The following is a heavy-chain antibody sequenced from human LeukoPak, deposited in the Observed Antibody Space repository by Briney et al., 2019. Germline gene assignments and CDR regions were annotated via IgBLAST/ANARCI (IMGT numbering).Heavy chain of an antibody. V-gene: IGHV4-59*01. CDR1: GGSISSYY. J-gene: IGHJ2*01. D-gene: IGHD3-10*01. Sequence: PSETLSLTCTVSGGSISSYYWSWIRQPPGKGLEWIGYIYYSGSTNYNPSLKSRVTISVDTSKYQFSLKLSSVTAADTAVYYCARDLGWYFDLWGRGTLVTVSS. CDR2: IYYSGST. CDR3: ARDLGWYFDL.